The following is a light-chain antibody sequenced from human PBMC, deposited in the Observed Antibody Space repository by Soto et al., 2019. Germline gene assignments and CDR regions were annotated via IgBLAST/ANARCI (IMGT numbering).Light chain of an antibody. V-gene: IGKV3-15*01. CDR1: QTVSTN. Sequence: EIVMTQSPDTLSVSPGDRATLSCRASQTVSTNLAWYQQKPGQAPRLLIYGASTRATGVPDRFSGSGSRTEFTLTISSLQSEDFAVYYCLQYNSWPPLTFGQGTKVDIK. CDR2: GAS. CDR3: LQYNSWPPLT. J-gene: IGKJ1*01.